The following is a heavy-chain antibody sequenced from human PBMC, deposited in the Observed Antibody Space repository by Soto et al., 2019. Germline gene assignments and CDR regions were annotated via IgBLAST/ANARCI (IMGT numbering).Heavy chain of an antibody. D-gene: IGHD4-17*01. CDR3: ARDMPYGGSHEF. J-gene: IGHJ4*02. Sequence: EVQLVESGGGLVQPGGSLRLSCAVSGFTFSTDWMSWVRPAPGKGLECVANIKQDGSDKYYVDSVKGRFTISRDNAKNSLYLQINRLRAEDTAVYYCARDMPYGGSHEFWGQGILVTFAS. V-gene: IGHV3-7*03. CDR1: GFTFSTDW. CDR2: IKQDGSDK.